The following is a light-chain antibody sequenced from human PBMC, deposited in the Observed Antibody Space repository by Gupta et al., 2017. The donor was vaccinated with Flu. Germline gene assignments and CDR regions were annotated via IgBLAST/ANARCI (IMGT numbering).Light chain of an antibody. CDR2: ENN. CDR3: GTWDSSLIAGV. J-gene: IGLJ3*02. V-gene: IGLV1-51*02. CDR1: SSNIANNY. Sequence: KVTISCSGSSSNIANNYVSWYQQLPGTAPQLLIYENNKRPSGIPDRFSGSKSGTSATLDITGLQTGDEADYYCGTWDSSLIAGVFGGGTKVTVL.